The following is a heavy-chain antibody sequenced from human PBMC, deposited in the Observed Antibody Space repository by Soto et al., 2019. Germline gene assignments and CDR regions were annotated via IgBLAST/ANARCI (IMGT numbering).Heavy chain of an antibody. CDR2: INHGGSA. D-gene: IGHD5-18*01. J-gene: IGHJ4*02. V-gene: IGHV4-34*01. CDR3: ARGRGYSPGRTLDY. CDR1: GGSFTDYF. Sequence: SETLSLTCAVYGGSFTDYFWTWIRQPPGKSLEWIGEINHGGSANYNASLRSRVTISLDTSNNQFSLELKSVTAADTAVFFCARGRGYSPGRTLDYWGQGALVTVSS.